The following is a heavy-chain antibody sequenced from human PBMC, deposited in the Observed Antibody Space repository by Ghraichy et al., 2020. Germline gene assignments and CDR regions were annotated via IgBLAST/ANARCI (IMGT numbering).Heavy chain of an antibody. CDR2: INPNGGGT. J-gene: IGHJ4*02. Sequence: ASVKVSCKASGYTFTGYYMHWVRQAPGQGLEWMGRINPNGGGTNYAQKFQGRVTMTRDTSISTAYMELNRLRSDDTAVYYCARVPSIGDYEGDGYWGQGTLVTVPS. CDR1: GYTFTGYY. V-gene: IGHV1-2*06. CDR3: ARVPSIGDYEGDGY. D-gene: IGHD4-17*01.